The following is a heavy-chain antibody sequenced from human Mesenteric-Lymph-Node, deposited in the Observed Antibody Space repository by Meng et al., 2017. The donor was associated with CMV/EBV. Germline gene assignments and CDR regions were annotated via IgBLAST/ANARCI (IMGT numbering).Heavy chain of an antibody. CDR3: ARGGIVVVPAAIDLRNPPSYYYGMDV. Sequence: SVKVSCKASGGTFSSYAISWVRQAPGQGLEWMGGIIPILGIANYAQKFQGRVTITADKSTSTAYMELSSLRSEDTAVYYYARGGIVVVPAAIDLRNPPSYYYGMDVWGQGTTVTVSS. D-gene: IGHD2-2*02. CDR1: GGTFSSYA. J-gene: IGHJ6*02. CDR2: IIPILGIA. V-gene: IGHV1-69*10.